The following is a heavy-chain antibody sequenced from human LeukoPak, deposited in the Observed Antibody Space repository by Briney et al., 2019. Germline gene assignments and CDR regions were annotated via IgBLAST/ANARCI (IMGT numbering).Heavy chain of an antibody. Sequence: PGGSLRLSCAASGFTFSSYEMNWVRQAPGKGLEWVSYISSSGSTIYYADSVKGRFTISRDNAKNPLYLQMNSLRAEDTAVYYCARSCYSTSCYWAFDIWGQGTMVTVSS. D-gene: IGHD2-2*01. J-gene: IGHJ3*02. CDR1: GFTFSSYE. CDR3: ARSCYSTSCYWAFDI. CDR2: ISSSGSTI. V-gene: IGHV3-48*03.